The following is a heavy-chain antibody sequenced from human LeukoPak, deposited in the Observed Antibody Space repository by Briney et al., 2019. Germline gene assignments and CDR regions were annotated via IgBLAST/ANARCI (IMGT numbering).Heavy chain of an antibody. CDR1: GFTFSGSA. CDR2: IRSKANSYAT. D-gene: IGHD5-24*01. V-gene: IGHV3-73*01. Sequence: GGSLKLSCAASGFTFSGSAMHWVRQASGKGLEWVGRIRSKANSYATAYAASVKGRFTISRDDSKNTAYLQMNSLKTEDTAVYYCTRQRDGYYLGYWGQGTLVTASS. CDR3: TRQRDGYYLGY. J-gene: IGHJ4*02.